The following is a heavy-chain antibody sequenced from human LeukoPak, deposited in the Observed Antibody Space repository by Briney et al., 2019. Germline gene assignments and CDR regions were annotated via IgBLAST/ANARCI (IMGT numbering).Heavy chain of an antibody. CDR3: ARHGAGAARPLDY. D-gene: IGHD6-6*01. Sequence: PSETLSLTCTVSGGSISSYYWSWIRQSPGKGLEWIGYIYYSGSTNYNPSLKSRVTISLDTSKNQFSLKLSSVTAADTAVYYCARHGAGAARPLDYWGQGTLVTVSS. J-gene: IGHJ4*02. CDR2: IYYSGST. V-gene: IGHV4-59*08. CDR1: GGSISSYY.